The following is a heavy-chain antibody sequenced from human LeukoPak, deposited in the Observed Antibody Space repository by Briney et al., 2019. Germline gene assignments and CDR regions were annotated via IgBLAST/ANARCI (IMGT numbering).Heavy chain of an antibody. CDR2: ISSNGGST. J-gene: IGHJ4*02. V-gene: IGHV3-64*01. D-gene: IGHD4-17*01. Sequence: GGSLRLSCAASRFTFSSYAMHWVRQAPGKGLEYVSAISSNGGSTYYANSLKGRFTISRDNSKNTLYLQMGSLRAEDMAVYYCARSSHYADFYFDYWGQGTLVTVSS. CDR3: ARSSHYADFYFDY. CDR1: RFTFSSYA.